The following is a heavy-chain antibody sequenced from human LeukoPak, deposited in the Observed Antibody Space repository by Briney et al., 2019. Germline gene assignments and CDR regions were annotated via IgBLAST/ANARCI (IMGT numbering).Heavy chain of an antibody. CDR1: GFTFSTYA. V-gene: IGHV3-23*01. CDR3: AKLSLVGATQNFDY. J-gene: IGHJ4*02. Sequence: GGSLRLSCAASGFTFSTYAMTWVRQAPGKGLEWVSLISGTGGSTYYADSVKGRFTISRDNSKNTLYLQMNSLRAEDTAVYYCAKLSLVGATQNFDYWGQGTLVTVSS. CDR2: ISGTGGST. D-gene: IGHD1-26*01.